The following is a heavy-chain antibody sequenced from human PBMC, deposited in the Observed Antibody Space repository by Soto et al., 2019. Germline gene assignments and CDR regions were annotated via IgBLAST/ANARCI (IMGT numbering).Heavy chain of an antibody. CDR1: GYSFTSYW. D-gene: IGHD1-1*01. V-gene: IGHV5-51*01. CDR3: ARTGTTNVYYYYYGMDV. Sequence: PGESLKISCKGSGYSFTSYWIGWVRQMPGKGLEWMGIIYPGDSDTRYSPSFQGQVTISADKSISTAYLQWSSLKASDTAMYYCARTGTTNVYYYYYGMDVWGQGTTVTVSS. J-gene: IGHJ6*02. CDR2: IYPGDSDT.